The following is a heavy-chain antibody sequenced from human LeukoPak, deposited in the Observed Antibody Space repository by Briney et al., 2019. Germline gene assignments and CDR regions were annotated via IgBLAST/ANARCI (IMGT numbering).Heavy chain of an antibody. CDR1: RYTFTSYY. Sequence: ASVKVSCKASRYTFTSYYMHWLRQAPGQGLEWMGIINPSGGSTSYAQKFQGRVTMTRDTSTSTVYMELSSLRSEDTVVYYCARDLSGSDPWGWRVVISRHSYFDYWGQGTLVTVSS. V-gene: IGHV1-46*01. J-gene: IGHJ4*02. D-gene: IGHD2-21*01. CDR2: INPSGGST. CDR3: ARDLSGSDPWGWRVVISRHSYFDY.